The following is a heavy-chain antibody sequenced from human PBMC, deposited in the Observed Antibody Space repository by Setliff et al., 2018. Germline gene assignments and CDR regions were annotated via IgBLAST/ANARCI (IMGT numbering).Heavy chain of an antibody. CDR3: AREQWLDPPGYYYMDV. V-gene: IGHV4-4*07. CDR1: GGSISSYY. J-gene: IGHJ6*03. CDR2: IYTSGST. Sequence: SETLSLTCTVSGGSISSYYWSWIRQPAGKGLEWIGRIYTSGSTNYNPSLKSRVTMSVDTSKNQFSLKLSSVTAADTAVYYCAREQWLDPPGYYYMDVWAKGTTVTVS. D-gene: IGHD6-19*01.